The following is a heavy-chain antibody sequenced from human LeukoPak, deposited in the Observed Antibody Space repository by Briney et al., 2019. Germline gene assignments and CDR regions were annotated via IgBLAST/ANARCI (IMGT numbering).Heavy chain of an antibody. CDR1: GFTFSSYS. CDR3: TRGGAWFGTFDY. V-gene: IGHV3-48*02. CDR2: ISSRSGTI. Sequence: GGSLRLSCAVSGFTFSSYSMNWVRQAPGKGLEWISYISSRSGTIHYADSVKGRFTISRDNAKNSLYLQMNSLRDEDTAIYYCTRGGAWFGTFDYWGQGTLVTVSS. D-gene: IGHD3-10*01. J-gene: IGHJ4*02.